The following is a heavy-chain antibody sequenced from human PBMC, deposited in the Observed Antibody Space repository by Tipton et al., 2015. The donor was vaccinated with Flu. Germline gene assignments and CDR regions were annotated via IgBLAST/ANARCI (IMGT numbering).Heavy chain of an antibody. CDR2: IKEDGSVS. Sequence: SLRLSCSASGFTFTNYWMTWVRQAAGKGLQWVASIKEDGSVSHYVDSVKGRFTISRDSAKNSMYLQMNSQRVEDSAIYYCARWILISGYYSIDSWGQGTLVTVSS. J-gene: IGHJ4*02. CDR3: ARWILISGYYSIDS. CDR1: GFTFTNYW. V-gene: IGHV3-7*01. D-gene: IGHD2-15*01.